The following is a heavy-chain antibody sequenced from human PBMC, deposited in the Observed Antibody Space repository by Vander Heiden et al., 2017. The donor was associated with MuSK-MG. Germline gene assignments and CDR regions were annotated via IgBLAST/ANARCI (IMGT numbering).Heavy chain of an antibody. CDR2: IRESGETT. V-gene: IGHV3-23*01. CDR3: ARDLGKRFLEGYLDY. Sequence: EVQLLQSGGGLAQPGESLRLSCSASGFIFNNYAMNWVRQAPGKGLEWVAGIRESGETTDYADSVKGRFTISRDNSKSTVSLQMNSLRAEDTAVYFCARDLGKRFLEGYLDYWGQGSLVTVSS. D-gene: IGHD3-3*01. CDR1: GFIFNNYA. J-gene: IGHJ4*02.